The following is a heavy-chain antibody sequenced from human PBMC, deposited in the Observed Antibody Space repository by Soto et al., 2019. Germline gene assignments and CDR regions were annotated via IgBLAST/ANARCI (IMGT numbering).Heavy chain of an antibody. Sequence: QVQLVQSGAEVKKPGSSVKVSCKASGGTFSSYAISWVRQAPGQGLEWMGGIIPIFGTANYAQKFQGRVTITADESTSTACMEQSSLRSEDTAVYYCARDSTSGSYYYYYGMDVWGQGTTVTVSS. V-gene: IGHV1-69*12. D-gene: IGHD1-26*01. CDR1: GGTFSSYA. J-gene: IGHJ6*02. CDR2: IIPIFGTA. CDR3: ARDSTSGSYYYYYGMDV.